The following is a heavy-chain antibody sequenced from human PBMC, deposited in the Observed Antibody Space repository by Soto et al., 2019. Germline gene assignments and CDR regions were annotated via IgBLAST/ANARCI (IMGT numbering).Heavy chain of an antibody. V-gene: IGHV3-9*01. CDR3: AKARCSSTSCYDAFDI. J-gene: IGHJ3*02. CDR1: GFTFDDYA. Sequence: GGSLRLSCAASGFTFDDYAMHWVRQAPGKGLEWVSGISWNSGSIGYADSVKGRFTISRDNAKNSLYLQMNSLRAEDTALYYCAKARCSSTSCYDAFDIWGQGTMVTVSS. CDR2: ISWNSGSI. D-gene: IGHD2-2*01.